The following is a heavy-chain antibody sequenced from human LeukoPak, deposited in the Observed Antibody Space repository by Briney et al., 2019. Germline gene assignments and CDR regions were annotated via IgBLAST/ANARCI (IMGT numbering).Heavy chain of an antibody. V-gene: IGHV4-34*01. CDR2: VNHRGSS. CDR1: GGSLSGYY. CDR3: AGEWLAQSYFDY. D-gene: IGHD6-19*01. Sequence: SETLSLTCAVYGGSLSGYYWSWIRQSPGKALEWIGEVNHRGSSNYNPSLNSRVIISVDTSKNQISLKVNSATAADTAVYYCAGEWLAQSYFDYWGQGTLVTVSS. J-gene: IGHJ4*02.